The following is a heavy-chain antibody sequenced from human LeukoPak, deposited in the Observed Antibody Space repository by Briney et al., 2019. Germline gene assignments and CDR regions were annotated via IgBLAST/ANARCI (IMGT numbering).Heavy chain of an antibody. D-gene: IGHD3-10*01. CDR3: ASGSGSYFPGY. CDR1: GFTFNRNW. Sequence: GGALRLSCAPSGFTFNRNWLYWVRQAPGKGLGWVSRVNIDGGSTRYADSVKGRFTISRAHAKNKLSLQMNSMRAEDTAVYYCASGSGSYFPGYWGQGTLVTVSS. V-gene: IGHV3-74*01. J-gene: IGHJ4*02. CDR2: VNIDGGST.